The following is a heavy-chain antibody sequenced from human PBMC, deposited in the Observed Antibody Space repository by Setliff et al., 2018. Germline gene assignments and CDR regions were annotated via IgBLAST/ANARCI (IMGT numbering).Heavy chain of an antibody. V-gene: IGHV1-18*01. Sequence: ASVKVSCKASGYTFIDYGVSWVRQAPVQGLEWVGWISPYTGKTYLAPKFQDRVTLTADTSTTTAYLQLTNLRSDDTAIYFCSRLVRFCTRTSCQRLSGDEYWGQGALVTVSS. CDR1: GYTFIDYG. CDR2: ISPYTGKT. CDR3: SRLVRFCTRTSCQRLSGDEY. D-gene: IGHD2-2*01. J-gene: IGHJ4*02.